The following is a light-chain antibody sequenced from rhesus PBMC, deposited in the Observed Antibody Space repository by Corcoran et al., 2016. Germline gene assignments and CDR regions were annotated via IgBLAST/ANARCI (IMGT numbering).Light chain of an antibody. CDR1: QRVNIY. CDR2: GSS. J-gene: IGKJ2*01. V-gene: IGKV3-24*04. CDR3: LQNSQWPYS. Sequence: EIVLTQSPVTLTLSPGERATLSCRASQRVNIYLAWYHQQPGQSPRVLILGSSRRAAGIPDRFSGSGSGTEFTLTISSLEPEDVGLYFCLQNSQWPYSFGQGTRIEIK.